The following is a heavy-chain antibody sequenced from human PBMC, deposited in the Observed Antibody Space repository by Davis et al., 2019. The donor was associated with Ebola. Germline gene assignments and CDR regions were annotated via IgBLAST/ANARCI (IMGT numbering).Heavy chain of an antibody. J-gene: IGHJ4*02. CDR2: IDSGGST. CDR3: ARDHLDY. CDR1: GLTVSSNY. Sequence: PGGSLRLSCAASGLTVSSNYMSWVRQAPGKGLEWVSLIDSGGSTYYADSVKGRFTISRDNSKNTLYLQMNSLRAEDTAVYYCARDHLDYWGQGTLVTVSS. V-gene: IGHV3-53*05.